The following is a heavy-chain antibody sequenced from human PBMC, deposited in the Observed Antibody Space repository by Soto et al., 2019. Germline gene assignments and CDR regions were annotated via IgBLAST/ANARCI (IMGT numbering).Heavy chain of an antibody. V-gene: IGHV3-23*01. CDR1: GFTFSSYA. CDR3: ANSGVVYSSGWYGVWFDP. J-gene: IGHJ5*02. Sequence: PGGSLRLSCAASGFTFSSYAMSWVRQAPGKGLEWVSAMSGSGGSTYYADSVKGRFTISRDNSKNTLYLQMNSLRAEDTAVYYCANSGVVYSSGWYGVWFDPWGQGTLVTVSS. CDR2: MSGSGGST. D-gene: IGHD6-19*01.